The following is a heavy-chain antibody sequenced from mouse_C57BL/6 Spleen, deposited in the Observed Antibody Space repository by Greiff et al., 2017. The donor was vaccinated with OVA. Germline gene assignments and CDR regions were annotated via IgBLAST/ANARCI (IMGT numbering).Heavy chain of an antibody. V-gene: IGHV1-55*01. J-gene: IGHJ1*03. CDR3: ASYYYGSSWYFDV. CDR2: IYPGSGST. D-gene: IGHD1-1*01. Sequence: QVQLQQPGAELVKPGASVKMSCKASGYTFTSYWIAWVKQRPGQGLEWIGDIYPGSGSTNYNEKFKSKATLTVDTSSSTAYMQLSSLTSEDSAVYYCASYYYGSSWYFDVWGTGTTVTVSS. CDR1: GYTFTSYW.